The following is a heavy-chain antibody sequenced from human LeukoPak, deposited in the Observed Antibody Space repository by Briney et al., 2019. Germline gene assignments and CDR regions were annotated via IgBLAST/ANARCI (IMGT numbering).Heavy chain of an antibody. D-gene: IGHD3-10*01. Sequence: ASVKVSCKASGYTFTSYDINWVRQATGQGLEWMGWMNPNSGNTGYAQKFQGRVTMTRNTSISTAYMELNSLRAEDTAAYYCAKDQGTGSGSYSWGYFDWWGQGTLVTVSS. CDR1: GYTFTSYD. V-gene: IGHV1-8*01. CDR3: AKDQGTGSGSYSWGYFDW. J-gene: IGHJ4*02. CDR2: MNPNSGNT.